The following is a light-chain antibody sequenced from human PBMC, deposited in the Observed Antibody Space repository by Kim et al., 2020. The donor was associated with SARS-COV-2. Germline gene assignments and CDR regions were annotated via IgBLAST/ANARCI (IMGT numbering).Light chain of an antibody. J-gene: IGKJ2*01. V-gene: IGKV3-15*01. CDR2: GAT. CDR1: QTVSSN. CDR3: QQFDRWPPHT. Sequence: EVVLTQSPATLSVSPGERATLSCRASQTVSSNVAWYQQRPGQAPRLLIYGATTRATGVPARFTGSGSGTEFTLTISSLQSEDFAVYYCQQFDRWPPHTFGEGTKLEI.